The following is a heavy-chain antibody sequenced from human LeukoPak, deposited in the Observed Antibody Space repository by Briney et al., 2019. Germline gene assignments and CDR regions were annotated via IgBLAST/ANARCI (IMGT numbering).Heavy chain of an antibody. V-gene: IGHV4-34*01. CDR1: AGSFSDHY. J-gene: IGHJ4*02. CDR3: ARKASHFSYGLRAIDY. Sequence: SETLSLTCASHAGSFSDHYWNWIRQPPGKGLEWIGEINHSGTTNYNASLKSRVTISVDTSKNHFSLKLNSMTAADTAVYYCARKASHFSYGLRAIDYWGQGNLVTVSS. D-gene: IGHD5-18*01. CDR2: INHSGTT.